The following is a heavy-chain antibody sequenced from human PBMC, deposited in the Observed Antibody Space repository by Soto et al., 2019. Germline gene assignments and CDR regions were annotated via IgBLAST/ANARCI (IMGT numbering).Heavy chain of an antibody. V-gene: IGHV4-39*02. Sequence: SETLSLTCTVSGGSISSSSYYWGWIRQPPGKGLEWIGSIYYSGSTYYNPSLKSRVTISVDTYKNQFSLKLSSVTAADTAVYYCARDRVSGSYYYYYGMGVWGQGTTVTVSS. CDR1: GGSISSSSYY. J-gene: IGHJ6*02. D-gene: IGHD1-26*01. CDR3: ARDRVSGSYYYYYGMGV. CDR2: IYYSGST.